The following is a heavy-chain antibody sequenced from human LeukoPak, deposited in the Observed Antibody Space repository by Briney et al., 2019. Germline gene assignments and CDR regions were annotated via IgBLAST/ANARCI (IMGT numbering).Heavy chain of an antibody. CDR3: YGANAEH. Sequence: GGSLRLSCAASGFTFKSHAMTWVRQAPGKGLVWVSGTNTDGSSTMYADSVKGRFTIARDNAKNTLYLQMNSLRAEDTAVYYCYGANAEHWGQGTLVTVSS. CDR1: GFTFKSHA. V-gene: IGHV3-74*03. J-gene: IGHJ1*01. D-gene: IGHD4-23*01. CDR2: TNTDGSST.